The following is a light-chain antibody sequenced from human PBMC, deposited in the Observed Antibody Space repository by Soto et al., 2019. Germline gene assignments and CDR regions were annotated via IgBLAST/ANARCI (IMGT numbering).Light chain of an antibody. CDR3: SSFTASSTVL. V-gene: IGLV2-14*01. J-gene: IGLJ2*01. Sequence: QSVLTQPASVSGSPGQSITISCTGTSSDVGGYNYVSWYQQHPGKVPKLMIYDVSDRPSGVSNRFSGSKSGNTASLTISRLQAEDEADYYCSSFTASSTVLFGGGTQLTVL. CDR1: SSDVGGYNY. CDR2: DVS.